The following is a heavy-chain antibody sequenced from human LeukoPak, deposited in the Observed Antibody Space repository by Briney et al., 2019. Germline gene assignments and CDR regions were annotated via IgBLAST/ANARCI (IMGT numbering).Heavy chain of an antibody. CDR1: GFTFSSYS. CDR3: ARDLPYDSSGYLGYYFDY. Sequence: GGSLRLSCAASGFTFSSYSMNWVRQAPGKGLKWVSSISSSSYIYYADSVKGRFTISRDNAKNSLYLQMNSPRAEDTAVYYCARDLPYDSSGYLGYYFDYWGQGTLVTVSS. D-gene: IGHD3-22*01. CDR2: ISSSSYI. J-gene: IGHJ4*02. V-gene: IGHV3-21*01.